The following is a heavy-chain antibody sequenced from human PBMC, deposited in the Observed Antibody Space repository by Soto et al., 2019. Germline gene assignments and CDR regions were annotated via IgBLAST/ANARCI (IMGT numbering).Heavy chain of an antibody. CDR1: GGSFSDYI. CDR2: INHSGSA. D-gene: IGHD1-26*01. J-gene: IGHJ4*02. Sequence: PSETLSLTCDVYGGSFSDYIWTWIRQTPGKGLQWIGQINHSGSANYNPSLKSRVTISVHTSSSQFSLELSSVTAADTAAYYCARGLISGSHYSGGWYYFDSWGQGTQVTVSS. CDR3: ARGLISGSHYSGGWYYFDS. V-gene: IGHV4-34*01.